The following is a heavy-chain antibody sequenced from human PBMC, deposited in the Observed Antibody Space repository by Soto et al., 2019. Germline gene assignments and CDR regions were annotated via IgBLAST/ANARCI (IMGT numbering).Heavy chain of an antibody. CDR3: AREVSKYSGYDFDY. J-gene: IGHJ4*02. V-gene: IGHV3-49*03. CDR2: IKSKAFGGTP. D-gene: IGHD5-12*01. Sequence: PGGSLRLSCSPSGFTFGDYAMNWSRQAPGKGLEWVGFIKSKAFGGTPEYAASVKGRFTISRDDSMSIAYLQMNSLKTDDTAVYYCAREVSKYSGYDFDYWGQGTLVTVSS. CDR1: GFTFGDYA.